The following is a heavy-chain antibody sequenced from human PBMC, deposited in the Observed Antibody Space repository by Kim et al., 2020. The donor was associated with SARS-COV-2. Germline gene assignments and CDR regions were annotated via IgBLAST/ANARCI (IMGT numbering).Heavy chain of an antibody. CDR1: GFTFSSYG. CDR2: ISYDGSNK. Sequence: GGSLRLSCAASGFTFSSYGMHWVRQAPGKGLEWVAVISYDGSNKYYADSVKGRFTISRDNSKNTLYLQMNSLRAEDTAVYYCAKDGYSSGWCFDYWGQGTLGTVSS. CDR3: AKDGYSSGWCFDY. J-gene: IGHJ4*02. V-gene: IGHV3-30*18. D-gene: IGHD6-19*01.